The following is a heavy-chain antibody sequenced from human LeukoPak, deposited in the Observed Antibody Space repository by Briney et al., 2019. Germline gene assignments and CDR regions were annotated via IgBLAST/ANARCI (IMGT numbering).Heavy chain of an antibody. CDR1: GGSISGFY. V-gene: IGHV4-59*12. J-gene: IGHJ4*02. CDR3: SRENGAFSPFGY. Sequence: ETLSLTCTVSGGSISGFYWSWIRQPPGKGLQYIGYIYYSGSTNYNPSFKSRVTVSLDKSKNHLSLNLTSVTAADTAVYYCSRENGAFSPFGYWGQGTLVTVPS. CDR2: IYYSGST. D-gene: IGHD2-8*01.